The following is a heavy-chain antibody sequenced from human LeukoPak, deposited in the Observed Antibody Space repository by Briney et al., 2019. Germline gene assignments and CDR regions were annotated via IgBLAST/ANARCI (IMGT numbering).Heavy chain of an antibody. CDR2: ISGSGGST. Sequence: AGSLRLYSVASGFTFSGYAMSWVRQAPGKGLEWVSTISGSGGSTYYADSVKGRFTISRDTSKNAVYLQMNSLRAEDTAVYYCAKAGGRGSGSYWWSFDYWGQGTLVTVSS. J-gene: IGHJ4*02. CDR3: AKAGGRGSGSYWWSFDY. CDR1: GFTFSGYA. V-gene: IGHV3-23*01. D-gene: IGHD3-10*01.